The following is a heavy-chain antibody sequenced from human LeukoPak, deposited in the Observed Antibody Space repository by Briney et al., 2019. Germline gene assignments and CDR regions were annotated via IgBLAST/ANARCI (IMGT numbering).Heavy chain of an antibody. Sequence: GGSLRLSCAASGFTFSDYYMSWIRQAPGKGLEWVSYISSSGSTIYYADSVKGRFTISRDNAKNSLYLQMNSLRAEDTAVYYCAPPLYYYDSSVYPPADYGGQGTLVTVSS. CDR1: GFTFSDYY. CDR2: ISSSGSTI. J-gene: IGHJ4*02. CDR3: APPLYYYDSSVYPPADY. V-gene: IGHV3-11*01. D-gene: IGHD3-22*01.